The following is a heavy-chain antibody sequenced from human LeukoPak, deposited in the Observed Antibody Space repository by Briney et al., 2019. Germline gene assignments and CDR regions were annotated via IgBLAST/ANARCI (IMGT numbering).Heavy chain of an antibody. CDR3: AREPPHCGGDCFSLLDN. CDR1: GYTFSSYT. J-gene: IGHJ4*02. CDR2: ISGSGGHT. V-gene: IGHV3-23*01. D-gene: IGHD2-21*02. Sequence: GGSLRLSCAASGYTFSSYTMDWVRQAPGKGLEWVSSISGSGGHTYYADSVKGRFTISRDDSKNTLYLEMNNLRAEDTAVFYCAREPPHCGGDCFSLLDNWGQGTLVTVSS.